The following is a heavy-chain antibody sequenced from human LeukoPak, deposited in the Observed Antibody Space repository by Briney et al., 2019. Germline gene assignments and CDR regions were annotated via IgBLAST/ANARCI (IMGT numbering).Heavy chain of an antibody. CDR1: GGSFSGYY. CDR2: MNPSGST. V-gene: IGHV4-34*01. D-gene: IGHD3-22*01. J-gene: IGHJ6*03. CDR3: ARGRQDVTMIVVVMTAVSYYLDV. Sequence: PSETLSLTCAVYGGSFSGYYWTWIRQTPEKGLEWIGEMNPSGSTNYNPSLKGRVTISVDTSKNQFSLELSPVTAADTAVYYCARGRQDVTMIVVVMTAVSYYLDVWGKGTTVTVS.